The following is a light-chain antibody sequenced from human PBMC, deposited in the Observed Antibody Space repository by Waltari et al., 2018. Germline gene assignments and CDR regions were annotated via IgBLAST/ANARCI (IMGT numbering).Light chain of an antibody. CDR1: QSLTKRY. J-gene: IGKJ2*01. CDR3: QQYGSSVLYT. CDR2: GAS. Sequence: IVLTQSPDTLSLSPGERATLPCRASQSLTKRYLAWYQQKPGQAPRLLIYGASRRAAGIPDRFSGSGSGTDFTLTITRLEPEDFAVYYCQQYGSSVLYTFGQGTKLEIK. V-gene: IGKV3-20*01.